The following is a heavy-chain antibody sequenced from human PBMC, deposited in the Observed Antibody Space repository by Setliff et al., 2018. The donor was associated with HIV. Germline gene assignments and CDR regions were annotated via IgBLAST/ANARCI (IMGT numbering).Heavy chain of an antibody. Sequence: SETLSLTCTVSGGSISGSYWNWFRRPAGQGLEWIGRIYGTGSTFYNPSFKSRATFAVDTARSQFSLNLRTVTAADTAVYYCARVSYDSSGYYIYYYYYMDVWGKGTTVTVSS. D-gene: IGHD3-22*01. J-gene: IGHJ6*03. CDR2: IYGTGST. V-gene: IGHV4-4*07. CDR1: GGSISGSY. CDR3: ARVSYDSSGYYIYYYYYMDV.